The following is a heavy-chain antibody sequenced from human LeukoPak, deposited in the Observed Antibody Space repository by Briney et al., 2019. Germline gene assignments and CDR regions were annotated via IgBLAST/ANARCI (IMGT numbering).Heavy chain of an antibody. CDR1: GYTLTGYY. CDR2: INPNSGGT. Sequence: ASVKVSCKASGYTLTGYYMHWVRQAPGQGLEWMGWINPNSGGTNYAQKFQGRVTMTRDTSISTAYMELSRLRSDDTAVYYCARDRSAAAGTSDYWGQGTLVTVSS. J-gene: IGHJ4*02. V-gene: IGHV1-2*02. CDR3: ARDRSAAAGTSDY. D-gene: IGHD6-13*01.